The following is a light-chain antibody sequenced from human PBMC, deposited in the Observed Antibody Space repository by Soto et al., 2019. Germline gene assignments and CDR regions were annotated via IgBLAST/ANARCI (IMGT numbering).Light chain of an antibody. CDR3: SSYTSSRTLLYD. CDR2: DVS. V-gene: IGLV2-14*01. Sequence: QSALTQPASVSGSPGQSITISCTGTSSDVGGYNYVSWYQQHPGKAPKLMIYDVSNRHSGVSNRFPGSKSGNTASLTISGLQAADEADYYCSSYTSSRTLLYDFGTGTTVTV. CDR1: SSDVGGYNY. J-gene: IGLJ1*01.